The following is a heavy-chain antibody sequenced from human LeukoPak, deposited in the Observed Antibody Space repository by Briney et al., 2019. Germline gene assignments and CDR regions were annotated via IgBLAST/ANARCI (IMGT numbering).Heavy chain of an antibody. CDR1: GGTFSSYA. CDR3: ARDPGHWSSSSWFWFDP. Sequence: ASVKVSCKASGGTFSSYAISRVRQAPGQGLEWMGGIIPIFGTANYAQKFQGRVTITADESTSTAYMELSSLRSEDTAVYYCARDPGHWSSSSWFWFDPWGQGTLVTVSS. D-gene: IGHD6-13*01. V-gene: IGHV1-69*13. CDR2: IIPIFGTA. J-gene: IGHJ5*02.